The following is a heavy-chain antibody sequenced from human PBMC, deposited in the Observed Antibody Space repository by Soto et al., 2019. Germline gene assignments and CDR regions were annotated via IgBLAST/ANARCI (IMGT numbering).Heavy chain of an antibody. Sequence: QVHLVQSGAEVKKPGASVKVSCKGSGYGFTTYGITWVRQAPGQGLEWMAWISAHNGNTNYAQKLQGRVTVTRDTSGCIALRGLRTVDTDESAWSCCARGAHRDYWGQGALVTVSS. CDR3: ARGAHRDY. CDR2: ISAHNGNT. J-gene: IGHJ4*02. CDR1: GYGFTTYG. V-gene: IGHV1-18*01.